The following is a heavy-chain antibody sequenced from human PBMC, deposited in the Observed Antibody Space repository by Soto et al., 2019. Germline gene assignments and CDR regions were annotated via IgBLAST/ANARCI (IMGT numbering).Heavy chain of an antibody. Sequence: GGSLRLSCAASGFTFDDYAMHWVRQAPGKGLEWVSGISWNSGSIGYADSVKGRFTISRDNAKNSLYLQMNSLRAEDTALYYCAKSGGVGADTAMVKYGMDVWGQGTTVTVSS. CDR1: GFTFDDYA. J-gene: IGHJ6*02. CDR3: AKSGGVGADTAMVKYGMDV. V-gene: IGHV3-9*01. CDR2: ISWNSGSI. D-gene: IGHD5-18*01.